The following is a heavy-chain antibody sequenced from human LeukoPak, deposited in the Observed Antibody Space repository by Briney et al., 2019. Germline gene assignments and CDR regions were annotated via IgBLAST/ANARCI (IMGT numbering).Heavy chain of an antibody. CDR1: GYTFTSYY. Sequence: ASVKVSCKASGYTFTSYYMHWVRQAPGQGLEWMGWISAYNGNTNYAQKLQGRVTMTTDTSTSTAYMELRSLRSDDTAVYYCARTLDYYDSSGYYYPAFDIWGQGTMVTASS. D-gene: IGHD3-22*01. V-gene: IGHV1-18*04. J-gene: IGHJ3*02. CDR2: ISAYNGNT. CDR3: ARTLDYYDSSGYYYPAFDI.